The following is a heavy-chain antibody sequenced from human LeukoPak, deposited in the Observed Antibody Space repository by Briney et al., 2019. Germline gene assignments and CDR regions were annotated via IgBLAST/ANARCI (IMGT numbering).Heavy chain of an antibody. D-gene: IGHD3-10*01. CDR2: IYTSGGT. V-gene: IGHV4-4*07. CDR1: GDSISSYY. J-gene: IGHJ6*02. Sequence: SETLSLTCTVSGDSISSYYWSWIRQPAGKGLEWIGRIYTSGGTNYNPSLKSRVTMSVDTSRNQFSLKLSSVTAADTAVYYCARERPHYYGSGSYSYYGMDVWGQGTTVTVSS. CDR3: ARERPHYYGSGSYSYYGMDV.